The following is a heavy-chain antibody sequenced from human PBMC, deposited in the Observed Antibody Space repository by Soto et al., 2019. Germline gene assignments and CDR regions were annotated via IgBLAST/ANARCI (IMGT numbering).Heavy chain of an antibody. Sequence: EVQLLESGGGLVQPGGSLRLSCAASGLTFTTYAITWVRQAPGKGLEWVSSVSGTGDITYYADSVKGRFTISRDNSKNTVYLQMSSLRAEDTAVYYCAKAHASGWSIPGAFDIWGQGTMVTVSS. D-gene: IGHD6-19*01. CDR3: AKAHASGWSIPGAFDI. V-gene: IGHV3-23*01. J-gene: IGHJ3*02. CDR1: GLTFTTYA. CDR2: VSGTGDIT.